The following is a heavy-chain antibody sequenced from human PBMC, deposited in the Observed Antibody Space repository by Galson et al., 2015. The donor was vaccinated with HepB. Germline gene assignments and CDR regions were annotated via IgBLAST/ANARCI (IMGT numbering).Heavy chain of an antibody. V-gene: IGHV1-18*01. CDR3: ARDLSYGPVNDAFDI. CDR1: GYTFTSYG. CDR2: ISAYNGNT. D-gene: IGHD5-18*01. J-gene: IGHJ3*02. Sequence: SVKVSCKASGYTFTSYGISWVRQAPGQGLEWMGWISAYNGNTNYAQKLQGRVTMTTDTSTSTAYLELRSLRSDDTAVYYCARDLSYGPVNDAFDIWGQGTMVTVSS.